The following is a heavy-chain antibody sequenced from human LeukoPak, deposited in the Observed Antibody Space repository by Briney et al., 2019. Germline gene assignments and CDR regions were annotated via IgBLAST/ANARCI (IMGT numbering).Heavy chain of an antibody. CDR2: ISWNSGSI. J-gene: IGHJ4*02. Sequence: PGGSLRLSCAASGFTFDDYAMHWVRQAPGKGLEWVSGISWNSGSIGYADSVKGRFTISRDNAKNSLYLQMNSLRAEDTALYYCVKSRVAGTFYFDYWGQGTLVTVSS. V-gene: IGHV3-9*01. CDR3: VKSRVAGTFYFDY. D-gene: IGHD6-19*01. CDR1: GFTFDDYA.